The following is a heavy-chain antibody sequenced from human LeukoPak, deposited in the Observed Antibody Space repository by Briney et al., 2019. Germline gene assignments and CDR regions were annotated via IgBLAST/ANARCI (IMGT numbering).Heavy chain of an antibody. V-gene: IGHV3-48*03. Sequence: PGGSLRLSCAVSAFTFSSYETDWGRQAPGKGLEWVSYISSSGSTIYYADSVKGRFTISRDNAKNSLYLQMNSLRAEDTAVYYCALRITMIVAPSEFDPWGQGTLVTVSS. CDR3: ALRITMIVAPSEFDP. CDR1: AFTFSSYE. D-gene: IGHD3-22*01. J-gene: IGHJ5*02. CDR2: ISSSGSTI.